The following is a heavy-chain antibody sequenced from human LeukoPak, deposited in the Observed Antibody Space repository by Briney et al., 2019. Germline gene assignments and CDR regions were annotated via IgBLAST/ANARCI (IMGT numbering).Heavy chain of an antibody. D-gene: IGHD3-22*01. CDR3: AGGSDYYDSSAAIDY. V-gene: IGHV1-2*06. Sequence: ASVKVSCKASGYTFTGYYMHWVRQAPGQGLEWMGRINPNSGGTNYAQKFQGRVTMTRDTSISTAYMELSRLRSDDTAVYYCAGGSDYYDSSAAIDYWGQGTLVTVSS. CDR2: INPNSGGT. J-gene: IGHJ4*02. CDR1: GYTFTGYY.